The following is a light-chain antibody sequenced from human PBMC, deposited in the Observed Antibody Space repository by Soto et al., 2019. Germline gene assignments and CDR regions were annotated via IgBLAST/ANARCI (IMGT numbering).Light chain of an antibody. CDR3: QQYNSWPLT. V-gene: IGKV3D-15*01. CDR2: DIS. J-gene: IGKJ4*01. Sequence: ETVMTQSPATLSVSPGERATLSCRASQSVSTNLARYQQKPGQAPRLLIYDISLRGTGIPTRFSGSGSWTEFTLTISSLQSEDFAVYYCQQYNSWPLTFGGGTKVEFK. CDR1: QSVSTN.